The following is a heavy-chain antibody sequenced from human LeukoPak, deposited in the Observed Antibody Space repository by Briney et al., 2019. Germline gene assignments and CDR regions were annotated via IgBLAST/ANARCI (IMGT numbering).Heavy chain of an antibody. V-gene: IGHV4-39*02. J-gene: IGHJ4*02. Sequence: PSETLSLTCIVSGGSFSSNSYSWGWIRQPPGKGLEWIGSIYYSGSTYYNPSLKSRVTISVDTSKNQFSLKLSSVTAADTAVYYCARDYYDSSGYYYVAFDYWGQGTLVTVSS. CDR1: GGSFSSNSYS. CDR3: ARDYYDSSGYYYVAFDY. D-gene: IGHD3-22*01. CDR2: IYYSGST.